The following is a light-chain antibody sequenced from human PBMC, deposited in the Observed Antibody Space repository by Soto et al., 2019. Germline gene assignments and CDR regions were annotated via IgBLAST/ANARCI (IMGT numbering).Light chain of an antibody. CDR2: GAS. J-gene: IGKJ5*01. Sequence: XLSVSPGERVTLSCRASESISTKLAWYQQKPGQAPSLLMYGASTRATGIPARFSGSGSGTEFTLTISSLQSEDFAVYYCQQYNTWSSITFGQGTRLEIK. CDR3: QQYNTWSSIT. V-gene: IGKV3-15*01. CDR1: ESISTK.